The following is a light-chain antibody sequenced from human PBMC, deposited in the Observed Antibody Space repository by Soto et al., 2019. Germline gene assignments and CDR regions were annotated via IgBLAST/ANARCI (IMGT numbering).Light chain of an antibody. V-gene: IGLV1-36*01. CDR3: AAWDDSLNGVV. CDR2: YDD. Sequence: QSVLTQPPSVSDGPRQRVTISCSGSSSNIGNNAVNWYQQLPGKVPKLLIYYDDLVPSGVSDRFSGSKSGTSASLAISGLQSEDEADYYCAAWDDSLNGVVFGGGTKLTVL. CDR1: SSNIGNNA. J-gene: IGLJ2*01.